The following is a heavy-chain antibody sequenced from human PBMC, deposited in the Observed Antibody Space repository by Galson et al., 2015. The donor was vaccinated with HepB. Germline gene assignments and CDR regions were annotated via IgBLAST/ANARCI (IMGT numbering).Heavy chain of an antibody. CDR1: GFTFSSYA. D-gene: IGHD3-10*01. CDR3: ARDYYGSGSYGRFDP. V-gene: IGHV3-23*01. CDR2: ISGSGGNT. J-gene: IGHJ5*02. Sequence: SLRLSCAASGFTFSSYAMSWFRQVPGKGLEWVSAISGSGGNTYYVDSVKGRFTISRDNSKNTLYLQMNNLRAEDTAVYYCARDYYGSGSYGRFDPWGQGTLVTVSS.